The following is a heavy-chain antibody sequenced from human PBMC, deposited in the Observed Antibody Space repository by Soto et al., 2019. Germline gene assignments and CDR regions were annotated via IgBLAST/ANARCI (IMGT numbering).Heavy chain of an antibody. D-gene: IGHD6-6*01. CDR3: ARDRHNNFFDP. CDR1: GASMSSGGYY. V-gene: IGHV4-31*03. J-gene: IGHJ5*02. CDR2: IYYSGST. Sequence: QVQLQESGPGLVRPSQTLSLTCTVSGASMSSGGYYWTWIRQSPGKGLEWIGYIYYSGSTYYNPSLESRVAISLATSRSQFSLTLHSVTAPDTAIYYCARDRHNNFFDPWGQGTLVTVSS.